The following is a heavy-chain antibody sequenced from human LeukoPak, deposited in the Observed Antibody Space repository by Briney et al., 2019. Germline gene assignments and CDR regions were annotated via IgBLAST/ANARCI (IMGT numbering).Heavy chain of an antibody. D-gene: IGHD5-18*01. CDR1: GFTFSNYA. J-gene: IGHJ4*02. CDR3: AKGDTGMVRRCYFDY. CDR2: ISGSGGST. V-gene: IGHV3-23*01. Sequence: PGGPLRLSCAASGFTFSNYAMSWVRQAPGKGLEWVSVISGSGGSTYYADSVKGQFTIFRDNSKNTVYLQMNSLRADDTAVYYCAKGDTGMVRRCYFDYWGQGTLVTVSS.